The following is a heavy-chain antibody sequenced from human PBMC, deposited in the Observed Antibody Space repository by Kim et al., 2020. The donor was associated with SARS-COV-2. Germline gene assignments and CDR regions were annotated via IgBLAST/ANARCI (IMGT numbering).Heavy chain of an antibody. J-gene: IGHJ6*02. D-gene: IGHD2-15*01. V-gene: IGHV3-33*06. CDR2: IWYDGSNK. CDR1: GFTFSSYG. Sequence: GGSLRLSCAASGFTFSSYGMHWVRQAPGKGLEWVAVIWYDGSNKYYADSVKGRFTISRDNSKNTLYLQMNSLRAEDTAVYYCAKGGCSGGSCYSFYHYGMDVWGQGTTVTVSS. CDR3: AKGGCSGGSCYSFYHYGMDV.